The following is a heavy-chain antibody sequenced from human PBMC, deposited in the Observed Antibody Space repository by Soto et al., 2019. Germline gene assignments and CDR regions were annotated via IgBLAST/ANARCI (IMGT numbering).Heavy chain of an antibody. D-gene: IGHD4-17*01. J-gene: IGHJ5*02. CDR2: IIPISGAV. CDR1: GGTFTNYA. Sequence: QVQLVQSGAEVKKPGSSVKVSCKASGGTFTNYAINWVRQAPGQGLEWMGGIIPISGAVNYAQKFQGRVTITADESTSTVYMALRSLRSENTAVYYCARTTTDYYWFDLWGQGTLVTVSS. V-gene: IGHV1-69*01. CDR3: ARTTTDYYWFDL.